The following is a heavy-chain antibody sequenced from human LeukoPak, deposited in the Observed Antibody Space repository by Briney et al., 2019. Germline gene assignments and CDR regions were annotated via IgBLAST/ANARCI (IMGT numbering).Heavy chain of an antibody. Sequence: GGSLRLSCAASGFTFSSYAMSWVRQAPGKGLEWVSAISGSGGSTYYADSVKGRFTISRDNSKNTLYLQMNSLRAEDTAVYYCARGGMAASSTGFDPWGQGTLVTVSS. J-gene: IGHJ5*02. CDR2: ISGSGGST. CDR1: GFTFSSYA. D-gene: IGHD5-24*01. V-gene: IGHV3-23*01. CDR3: ARGGMAASSTGFDP.